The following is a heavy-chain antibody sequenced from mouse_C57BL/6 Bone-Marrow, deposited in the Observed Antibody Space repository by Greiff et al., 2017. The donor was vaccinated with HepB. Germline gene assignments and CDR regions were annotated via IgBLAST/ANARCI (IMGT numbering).Heavy chain of an antibody. CDR3: AISPGTWFAY. CDR2: IYPGDGDT. J-gene: IGHJ3*01. V-gene: IGHV1-82*01. Sequence: QVQLQQSGPELVKPGDSVKISCKASGYAFSSSWMNWVKQRPGKGLEWIGRIYPGDGDTNYNGKFKGKATLTADKSSSTAYMQLSSLTSEDSAVYFCAISPGTWFAYWGEETLVTVSA. CDR1: GYAFSSSW.